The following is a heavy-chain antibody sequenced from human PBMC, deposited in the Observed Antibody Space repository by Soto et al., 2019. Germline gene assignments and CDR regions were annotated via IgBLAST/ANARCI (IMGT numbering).Heavy chain of an antibody. CDR3: ASQIGVTAPYDHSSGMDV. D-gene: IGHD2-21*02. Sequence: QVQLVQSGAEVKKPGSSVKVSCKASGGTFSSYAISWVRQAPGQGLEWMGGIITIFGTANYAQKFQRTVTTTTHDSTSTAYMKLSSLRSEDPAVYYCASQIGVTAPYDHSSGMDVWGQGTTVTVSS. CDR2: IITIFGTA. CDR1: GGTFSSYA. V-gene: IGHV1-69*05. J-gene: IGHJ6*02.